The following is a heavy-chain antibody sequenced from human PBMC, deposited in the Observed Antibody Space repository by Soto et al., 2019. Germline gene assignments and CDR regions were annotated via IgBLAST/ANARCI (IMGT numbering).Heavy chain of an antibody. CDR2: IYVTGAV. J-gene: IGHJ5*02. V-gene: IGHV4-31*03. CDR1: GAALNSGNYY. CDR3: AILRTATNNYKSLDP. Sequence: SETLSLTCSVSGAALNSGNYYWSWIRQVPGKGLEWIGHIYVTGAVDYNPSLRDRITISQDTSERQFSLNLRLVTAADTAVYYCAILRTATNNYKSLDPWGQGTMVTVSP. D-gene: IGHD2-15*01.